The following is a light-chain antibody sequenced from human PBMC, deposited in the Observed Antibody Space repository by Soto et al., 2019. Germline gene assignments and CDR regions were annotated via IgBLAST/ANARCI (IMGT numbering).Light chain of an antibody. CDR2: WAS. J-gene: IGKJ4*01. Sequence: DIVMTQSPDSLAVSLGERATINCKSSQSVLYSSNNKNYLAWYQQKPGQPPKLLIHWASTRKSGIPDRFSGSGSRADFTLTISSLQAEDVAVYYCQHYYSTPLTFGGGTKVVIK. V-gene: IGKV4-1*01. CDR3: QHYYSTPLT. CDR1: QSVLYSSNNKNY.